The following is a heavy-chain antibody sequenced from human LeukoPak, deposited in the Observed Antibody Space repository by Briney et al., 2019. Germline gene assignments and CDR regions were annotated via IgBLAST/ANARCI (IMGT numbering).Heavy chain of an antibody. CDR2: INPTGGST. J-gene: IGHJ4*02. Sequence: ASVKVSCKASGYTFPSYFMHWVRQAPGQGLEWMGIINPTGGSTTYAQKFQGRVTMTRDTSTSTVYMELSSLRSDDTALYYCATSYDMGWLIGYWGQGTLVTVSS. V-gene: IGHV1-46*01. CDR1: GYTFPSYF. CDR3: ATSYDMGWLIGY. D-gene: IGHD3/OR15-3a*01.